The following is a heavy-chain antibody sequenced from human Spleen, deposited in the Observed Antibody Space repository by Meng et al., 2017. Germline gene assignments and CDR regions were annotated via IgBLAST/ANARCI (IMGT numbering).Heavy chain of an antibody. CDR2: INPKSGDT. Sequence: ASVKVSCKTSGYNFIDYWVYWVRQAPGQGLGWMGRINPKSGDTHYAQKFQARVTMTGDTSISTAYMELSRLRSDDTAMYYCARDEDISAAGKLFGDYWGQGTLVTVSS. J-gene: IGHJ4*02. D-gene: IGHD6-25*01. V-gene: IGHV1-2*06. CDR3: ARDEDISAAGKLFGDY. CDR1: GYNFIDYW.